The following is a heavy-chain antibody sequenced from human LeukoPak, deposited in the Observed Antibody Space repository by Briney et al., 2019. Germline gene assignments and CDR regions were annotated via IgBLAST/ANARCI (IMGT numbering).Heavy chain of an antibody. V-gene: IGHV4-34*01. J-gene: IGHJ6*02. CDR2: INHSGST. D-gene: IGHD2-15*01. CDR3: GRDRCSGAGWHYYYYYVMDV. CDR1: GGSFSGYN. Sequence: PSETLSLTCAVYGGSFSGYNWNWIRQPPGKGLEWIGEINHSGSTNYNPSLKSRVTISVDTSKNQFSLKLSSVTAEDTAVYYCGRDRCSGAGWHYYYYYVMDVWGPGTTVTVSS.